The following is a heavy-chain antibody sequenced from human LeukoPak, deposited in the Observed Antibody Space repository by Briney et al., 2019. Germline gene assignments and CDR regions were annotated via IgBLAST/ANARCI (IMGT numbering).Heavy chain of an antibody. Sequence: PGGSLRLSCAASGFTFSSYAMSWVRQAPGKGLEWVSAISGSSGSTYYADSVKGRFTISRDNSKNTLYLQMNSLRAEDTAVYYCAKALEQWLVLGAFDIWGQGTMVTVSS. CDR2: ISGSSGST. CDR3: AKALEQWLVLGAFDI. D-gene: IGHD6-19*01. J-gene: IGHJ3*02. V-gene: IGHV3-23*01. CDR1: GFTFSSYA.